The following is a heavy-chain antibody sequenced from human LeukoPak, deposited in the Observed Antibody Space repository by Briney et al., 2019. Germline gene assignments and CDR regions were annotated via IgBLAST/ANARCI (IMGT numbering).Heavy chain of an antibody. V-gene: IGHV3-33*08. CDR1: GFTFNTYC. J-gene: IGHJ4*02. D-gene: IGHD2-15*01. CDR2: ICYDGSKK. CDR3: ARAGYCSGGSCYGNDY. Sequence: GGSLRLSCAASGFTFNTYCMHWVRQAPGKGLEWVAVICYDGSKKHHADSVKGRFTISRDNSKNTLYLQMDSLRVEDTAVYYCARAGYCSGGSCYGNDYWGQGTLVTVSS.